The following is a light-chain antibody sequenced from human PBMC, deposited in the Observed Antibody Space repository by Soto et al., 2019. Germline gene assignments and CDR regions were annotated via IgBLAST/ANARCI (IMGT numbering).Light chain of an antibody. Sequence: IQLTQSPASLSASVGHIVVMTCRTSQDISIDLAWYQQRPGNAPHLLIYTASRLHTGVSTRFNGSGSGSDFTLTINNVQPGDCASCYCLQDHVYPYTFGQGTKLEI. CDR3: LQDHVYPYT. V-gene: IGKV1-6*01. CDR2: TAS. J-gene: IGKJ2*01. CDR1: QDISID.